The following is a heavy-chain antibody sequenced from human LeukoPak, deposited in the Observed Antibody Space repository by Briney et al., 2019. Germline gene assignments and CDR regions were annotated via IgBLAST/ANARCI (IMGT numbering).Heavy chain of an antibody. CDR1: GFTFSSYS. CDR2: ISSSSSTI. Sequence: GGSLRLSCAASGFTFSSYSMNWVRQAPGKGLEWVSYISSSSSTIYYAGSVKGRFTISRDNAKNSLYLQMNSLRAEDTAVYYCARSAARGYWGQGTLVTVSS. D-gene: IGHD6-13*01. V-gene: IGHV3-48*01. CDR3: ARSAARGY. J-gene: IGHJ4*02.